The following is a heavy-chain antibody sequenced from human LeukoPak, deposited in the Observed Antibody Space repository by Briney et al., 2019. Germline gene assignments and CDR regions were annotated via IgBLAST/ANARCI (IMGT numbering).Heavy chain of an antibody. V-gene: IGHV4-30-4*01. CDR3: AREGLVGATTV. CDR1: GGSISSGDYY. Sequence: SQTQSLTCTVSGGSISSGDYYWSWIRQPPGKGLEWIGYIYYSGSTYYNPSLKSRVTISVDTSKNQFSLKLSSVTAADTAVYYCAREGLVGATTVWGQGTLVTVSS. J-gene: IGHJ4*02. CDR2: IYYSGST. D-gene: IGHD1-26*01.